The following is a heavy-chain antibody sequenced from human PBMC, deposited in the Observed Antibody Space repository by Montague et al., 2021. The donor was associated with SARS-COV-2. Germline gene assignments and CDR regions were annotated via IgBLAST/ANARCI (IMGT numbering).Heavy chain of an antibody. CDR3: AKDHRFLEWSTFDY. D-gene: IGHD3-3*01. V-gene: IGHV3-33*06. J-gene: IGHJ4*02. CDR1: GFTFSSYG. Sequence: SLRLSCAASGFTFSSYGMHWVRQAPGKGLEWVAVIWYDGSNKYYADSVKGRFTISRDNSKNTLYLQMNSLRAEDTAVYYCAKDHRFLEWSTFDYWGQGTLVTVSS. CDR2: IWYDGSNK.